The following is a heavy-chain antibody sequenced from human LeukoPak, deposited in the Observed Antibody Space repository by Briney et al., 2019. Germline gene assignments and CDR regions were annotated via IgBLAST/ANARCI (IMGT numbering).Heavy chain of an antibody. CDR3: ATYGPTSGGYTFEY. J-gene: IGHJ4*02. D-gene: IGHD2-15*01. CDR2: IIDSGST. V-gene: IGHV4-4*02. Sequence: ASETLSLTCAVSGGSISSGYWWSWVRQPPMQGLEWIGEIIDSGSTNYNPSLKGRITISLDKTKNQFSLNVNSVTAADTAVYYCATYGPTSGGYTFEYWGQGILVTVSS. CDR1: GGSISSGYW.